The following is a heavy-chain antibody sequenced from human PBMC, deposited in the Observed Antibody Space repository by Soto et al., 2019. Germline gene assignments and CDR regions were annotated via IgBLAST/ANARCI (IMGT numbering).Heavy chain of an antibody. CDR2: IKKDGSAE. CDR3: ASWLKTSGWYVLLEGSFDY. V-gene: IGHV3-7*01. Sequence: EVQLVESGGGLVQPGGSLRLSCAASGFTFSSYWMTWVRQAPGKGLEWVANIKKDGSAEYYVDCVKGRFTISSDNAKNSLYLQMNSLRAEDTAVYYCASWLKTSGWYVLLEGSFDYWGQGTLVTVSS. CDR1: GFTFSSYW. D-gene: IGHD6-19*01. J-gene: IGHJ4*02.